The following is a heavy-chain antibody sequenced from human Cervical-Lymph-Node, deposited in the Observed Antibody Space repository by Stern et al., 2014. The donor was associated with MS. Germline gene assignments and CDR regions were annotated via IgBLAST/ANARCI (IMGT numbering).Heavy chain of an antibody. CDR1: GYTFTSYA. J-gene: IGHJ4*02. Sequence: QVQLVQSGAEVKKPGASVKVSCKASGYTFTSYAMHWVRQAPGQRLEWMGWINAGNGNTKYSKKFQGRVTITRDTSASTAYMELSSLRSEDTAVYYCARQYSSMDYWGQGTLVTVSS. D-gene: IGHD6-19*01. CDR3: ARQYSSMDY. CDR2: INAGNGNT. V-gene: IGHV1-3*01.